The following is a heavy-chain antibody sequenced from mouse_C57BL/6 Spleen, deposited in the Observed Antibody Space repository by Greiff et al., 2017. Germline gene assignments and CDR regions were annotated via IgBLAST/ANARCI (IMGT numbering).Heavy chain of an antibody. CDR3: ARYAYGRGGRYFDV. J-gene: IGHJ1*03. V-gene: IGHV3-8*01. D-gene: IGHD1-1*01. CDR1: GYSITSDY. Sequence: EVNVVESGPGLAKPSQTLSLTCSVTGYSITSDYWNWIRKFPGNKLEYMGYISYSGSTYYNPSLKSRISITRDTSKNQYYLQLNSVTTEDTATYYCARYAYGRGGRYFDVWGTGTTVTVSS. CDR2: ISYSGST.